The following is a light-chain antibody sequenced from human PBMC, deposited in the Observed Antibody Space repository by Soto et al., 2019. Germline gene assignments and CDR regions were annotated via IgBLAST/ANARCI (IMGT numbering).Light chain of an antibody. CDR2: GAS. CDR3: QHYNSYSEA. Sequence: EIGMTQSPATLSVSPGERATLSCRASESLATNLAWYQQTPGQAPRLLIYGASVRATGTPARFSGSGSGTEFTLTISSLQPDDFATYYCQHYNSYSEAFGQGTKVDI. CDR1: ESLATN. J-gene: IGKJ1*01. V-gene: IGKV3-15*01.